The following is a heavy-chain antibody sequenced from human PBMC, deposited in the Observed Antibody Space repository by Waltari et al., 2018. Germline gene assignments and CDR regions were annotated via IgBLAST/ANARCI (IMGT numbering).Heavy chain of an antibody. CDR3: AKDSFGCDDFWSASSRDYFDY. J-gene: IGHJ4*02. D-gene: IGHD3-3*01. CDR1: GCTFSSYA. CDR2: ISGGGGST. V-gene: IGHV3-23*01. Sequence: VQLLESGGGLVQPGGTMRLSCAASGCTFSSYAMNWIRKAPGKGLAWVSGISGGGGSTYYADSVEGRFTISRDTSKNTVFLQMNSLSAEDTAVYFCAKDSFGCDDFWSASSRDYFDYWGQGTLVTVSS.